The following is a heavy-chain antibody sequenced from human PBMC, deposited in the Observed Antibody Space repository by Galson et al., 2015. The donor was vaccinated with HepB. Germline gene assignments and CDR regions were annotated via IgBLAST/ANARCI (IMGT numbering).Heavy chain of an antibody. CDR2: IISKTDGGAT. D-gene: IGHD5-18*01. CDR3: ATLRGYTYASIFDY. J-gene: IGHJ4*01. Sequence: SLRLSCAASGFTFSIASMTWVRQAPGKGLEWVGHIISKTDGGATDYVAPVKGRFTISRDDSKNTLYLQMNSLRTEDTAEYYCATLRGYTYASIFDYWGHGTRVTVSS. CDR1: GFTFSIAS. V-gene: IGHV3-15*01.